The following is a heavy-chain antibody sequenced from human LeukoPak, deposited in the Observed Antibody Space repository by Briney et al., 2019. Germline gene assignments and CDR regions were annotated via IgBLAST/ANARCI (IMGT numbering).Heavy chain of an antibody. Sequence: ASVKVSCKASGYTFTSYGISWVRQAPGQRLEWMGWINAGNGNTKYSQKFQGRVTITRDTSASTAYMELSSLRSEDTAVYYCAREFGELLVGLDYWGQGTLVTVSS. CDR3: AREFGELLVGLDY. V-gene: IGHV1-3*01. J-gene: IGHJ4*02. CDR2: INAGNGNT. D-gene: IGHD3-10*01. CDR1: GYTFTSYG.